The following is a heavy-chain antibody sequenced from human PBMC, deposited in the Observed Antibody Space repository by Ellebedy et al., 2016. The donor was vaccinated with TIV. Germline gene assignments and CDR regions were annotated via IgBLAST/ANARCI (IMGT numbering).Heavy chain of an antibody. CDR3: ARDPPGHYYDSSGYRFDY. J-gene: IGHJ4*02. CDR1: GFTFSSYE. CDR2: ISSSGSTI. Sequence: GESLKISCAASGFTFSSYEMNWVRQAPGKGLEWVSYISSSGSTIYYADSVKGRFTISRDNAKNSLYLQMNSLRAEDTAVYYCARDPPGHYYDSSGYRFDYWGQGTLVTVSS. V-gene: IGHV3-48*03. D-gene: IGHD3-22*01.